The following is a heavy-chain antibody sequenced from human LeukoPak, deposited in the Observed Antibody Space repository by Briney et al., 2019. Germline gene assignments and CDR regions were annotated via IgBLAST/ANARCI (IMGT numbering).Heavy chain of an antibody. CDR1: GGSISSYY. CDR2: IYTSGST. D-gene: IGHD5-18*01. J-gene: IGHJ5*02. CDR3: ARDKSHTAMVTGWFDP. Sequence: PSETLSLTCTVSGGSISSYYWSWIRQPAGKGLEWIGRIYTSGSTNYNPSLKSRVTMSVDTSKNQFSLKLSSVTAADTAVYYCARDKSHTAMVTGWFDPWGQGTLVTVSS. V-gene: IGHV4-4*07.